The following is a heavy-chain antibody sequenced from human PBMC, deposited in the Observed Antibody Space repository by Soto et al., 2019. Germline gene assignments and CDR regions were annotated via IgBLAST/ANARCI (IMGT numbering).Heavy chain of an antibody. V-gene: IGHV4-34*01. CDR2: INHSGST. CDR1: GGSFSVYY. J-gene: IGHJ6*03. CDR3: ARGPQRGYCSGGSCYSRYYYYYMDV. Sequence: SDTLSLTCAVYGGSFSVYYWSWIRQPPGRGLEWIGEINHSGSTNYNPSLKSRVTISVDTSKNQFSLKLSSVTAADTAVYYCARGPQRGYCSGGSCYSRYYYYYMDVWGKGTTVTVSS. D-gene: IGHD2-15*01.